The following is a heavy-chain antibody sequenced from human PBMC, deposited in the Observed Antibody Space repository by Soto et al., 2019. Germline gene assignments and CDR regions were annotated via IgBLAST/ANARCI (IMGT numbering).Heavy chain of an antibody. D-gene: IGHD4-17*01. J-gene: IGHJ4*02. Sequence: EVQLVESGGGLVQPGGSLRLPCAASGFTVSNNYLSWVRQAPGKGLEWVSVIYSGGSTYYADSVKGRFTVSRDNSKNTLYLQMNSLRAEDTAVYYCAIGPVTKLDYWGQGTLVTVSS. CDR1: GFTVSNNY. CDR3: AIGPVTKLDY. CDR2: IYSGGST. V-gene: IGHV3-66*01.